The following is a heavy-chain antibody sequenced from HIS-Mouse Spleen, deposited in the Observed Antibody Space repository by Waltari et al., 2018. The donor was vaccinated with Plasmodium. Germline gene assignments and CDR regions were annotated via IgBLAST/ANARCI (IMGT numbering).Heavy chain of an antibody. V-gene: IGHV4-34*01. D-gene: IGHD1-26*01. CDR2: INHSGST. CDR1: GGSFSGYY. Sequence: QVQLQQRGAGLLKPSETLSLTCAVYGGSFSGYYCSWIRKPPGKGLEGIGEINHSGSTNYNPSLKSRVTISVDTSKNQFSLKLSSVTAADTAVYYCARGGIVGATIDYWGQGTLVTVSS. CDR3: ARGGIVGATIDY. J-gene: IGHJ4*02.